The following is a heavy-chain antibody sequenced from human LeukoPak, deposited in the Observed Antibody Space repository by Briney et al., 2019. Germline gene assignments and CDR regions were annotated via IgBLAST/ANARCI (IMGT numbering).Heavy chain of an antibody. CDR3: ARDDRLRAFDI. CDR1: GYTFSGYY. Sequence: GASVKVSCTASGYTFSGYYMHWVRQAPGQGLEWMGRINSNTGGTIYAQKFQGRVTMTRDTSISTAYMEVSRLISDDTAVYYCARDDRLRAFDIWGQGTMVLVSS. V-gene: IGHV1-2*06. J-gene: IGHJ3*02. CDR2: INSNTGGT. D-gene: IGHD2-15*01.